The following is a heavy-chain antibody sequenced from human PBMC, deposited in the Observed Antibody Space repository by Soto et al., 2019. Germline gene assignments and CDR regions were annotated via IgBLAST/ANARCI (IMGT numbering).Heavy chain of an antibody. CDR2: ISYDGSNK. D-gene: IGHD3-16*01. CDR1: GFTFSSYG. J-gene: IGHJ6*02. CDR3: AKIRGEYFIYYYYGMDV. Sequence: QVQLVESGGGVVQPGRSLRLSCAASGFTFSSYGMHWVRQAPGKGLEWVAVISYDGSNKYYADSVKGRFTISRDNSKNTLYRQMNSLRAEDTAVYYCAKIRGEYFIYYYYGMDVWGQGTTVTVSS. V-gene: IGHV3-30*18.